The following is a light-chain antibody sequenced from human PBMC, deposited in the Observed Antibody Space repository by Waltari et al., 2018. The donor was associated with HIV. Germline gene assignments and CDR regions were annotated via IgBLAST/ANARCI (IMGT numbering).Light chain of an antibody. J-gene: IGKJ2*01. CDR1: ESIRHSIGRDY. CDR2: LAS. Sequence: DVLATQIPRPLTVSPGEPTSISRRATESIRHSIGRDYLDWYVQRPGQTPRLLIYLASNRASGVPDRFVGTGSGTDFTLRITRVEAADVGTYFCLQNIRAPFAFGQGT. CDR3: LQNIRAPFA. V-gene: IGKV2-28*01.